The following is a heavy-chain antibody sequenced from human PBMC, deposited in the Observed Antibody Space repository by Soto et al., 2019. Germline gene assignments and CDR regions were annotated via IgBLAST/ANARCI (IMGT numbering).Heavy chain of an antibody. CDR2: INPDNGNT. CDR1: GYTFTRYT. V-gene: IGHV1-3*01. D-gene: IGHD6-13*01. J-gene: IGHJ5*02. Sequence: ASVKVSCKASGYTFTRYTMNRVRQAPGQRLEWMGRINPDNGNTKSSQKFQDRVIITRDTSASTAYMDLSSLRSEDTAVYYCARGIATGQLDPWGQGTLVTVSS. CDR3: ARGIATGQLDP.